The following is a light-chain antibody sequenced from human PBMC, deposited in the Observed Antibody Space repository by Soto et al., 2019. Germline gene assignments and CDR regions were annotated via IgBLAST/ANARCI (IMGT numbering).Light chain of an antibody. CDR1: QSISSW. Sequence: DMQMTQYPSTLSASVGDRVTITCLASQSISSWLAWYQQKAGKAPKLLIYDASTLESGVPSRFSGSGSGTEFTLTITSLQPDDFATYYCQQYNTYPETFGQGTKVDI. CDR3: QQYNTYPET. J-gene: IGKJ1*01. V-gene: IGKV1-5*01. CDR2: DAS.